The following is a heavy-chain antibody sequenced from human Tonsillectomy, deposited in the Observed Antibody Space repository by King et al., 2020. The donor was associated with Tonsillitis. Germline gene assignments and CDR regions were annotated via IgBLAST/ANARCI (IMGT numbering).Heavy chain of an antibody. V-gene: IGHV3-7*01. CDR1: GFTFGNYW. Sequence: QLGQSGGGLVQPGGSLSLSCAASGFTFGNYWMTWVRPAPWEGLEGVANIKQDGSEKDYVDSVKGRFTISRDNAKNSQYLQMNSLRGEDTAVYYCARGRGDYWGQGTLVTVSS. CDR3: ARGRGDY. CDR2: IKQDGSEK. J-gene: IGHJ4*02.